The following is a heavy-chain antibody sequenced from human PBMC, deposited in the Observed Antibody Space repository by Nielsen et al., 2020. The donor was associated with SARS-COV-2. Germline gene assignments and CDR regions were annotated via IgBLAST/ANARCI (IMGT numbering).Heavy chain of an antibody. J-gene: IGHJ4*02. V-gene: IGHV4-59*13. CDR2: IYYSGST. CDR3: ARSEEIVVVPAAII. Sequence: SETLSLTCTVSGGSISSYYWSWIRQPPGKGLEWIGYIYYSGSTNYNPSLKSRVTISVDTSKNQFSLKLSSVTAADTAVYYCARSEEIVVVPAAIIWGQGTLVTVSS. CDR1: GGSISSYY. D-gene: IGHD2-2*02.